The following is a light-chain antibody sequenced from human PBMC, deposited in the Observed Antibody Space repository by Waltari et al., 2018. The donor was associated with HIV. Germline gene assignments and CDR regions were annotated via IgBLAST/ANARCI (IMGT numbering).Light chain of an antibody. V-gene: IGLV2-23*01. J-gene: IGLJ2*01. CDR1: SSDVGSYSF. CDR2: EDN. Sequence: QSALTQPASVSGSPGQSITLSCPGTSSDVGSYSFVSWSQLHPGKAPKLIIYEDNKRPSGVSDRFSGSKSGYTASLTISGLQAEDEADYCCWSYAGSSTIIFGGGTKLTVL. CDR3: WSYAGSSTII.